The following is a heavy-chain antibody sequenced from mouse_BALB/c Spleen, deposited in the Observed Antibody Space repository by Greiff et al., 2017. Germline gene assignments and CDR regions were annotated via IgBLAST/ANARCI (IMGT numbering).Heavy chain of an antibody. CDR2: ISSGGSYT. CDR3: ARHGDYYAMDY. CDR1: GFTFSSYG. J-gene: IGHJ4*01. Sequence: DVKLVESGGDLVKPGGSLKISCAASGFTFSSYGMSWVRQTPDKRLGWVATISSGGSYTYYPDSVKGRFTISRDNAKNTLYLQMSSLKSEDTAMYYCARHGDYYAMDYWGQGTSVTVSS. V-gene: IGHV5-6*02.